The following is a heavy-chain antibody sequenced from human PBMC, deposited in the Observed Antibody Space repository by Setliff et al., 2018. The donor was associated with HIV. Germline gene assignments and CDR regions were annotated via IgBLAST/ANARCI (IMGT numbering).Heavy chain of an antibody. Sequence: GGSLRLSCAGSGLNFNNYWMHWVRQAPGKGLEWVSTIYGSGDTYHADSVKGRFTLSRDTSKNTMYLQVNSLRAEDTAVYHCAKGREYGSGTWRAMDVWGKGTTVTVSS. J-gene: IGHJ6*03. CDR2: IYGSGDT. CDR1: GLNFNNYW. V-gene: IGHV3-NL1*01. CDR3: AKGREYGSGTWRAMDV. D-gene: IGHD3-10*01.